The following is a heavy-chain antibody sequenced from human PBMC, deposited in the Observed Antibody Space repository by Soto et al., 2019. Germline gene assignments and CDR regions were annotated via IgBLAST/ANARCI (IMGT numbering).Heavy chain of an antibody. J-gene: IGHJ3*02. CDR3: ARDPRTYYYDSSGISSPPPIRDAFDI. V-gene: IGHV1-69*13. D-gene: IGHD3-22*01. CDR1: GGTFSSYA. CDR2: IIPIFGTA. Sequence: GASVKVSCKASGGTFSSYAISWVRQAPGQGLEWIGRIIPIFGTANYAQKFQGRVTITADESTSTAYMELSSLRSEDTAVYYCARDPRTYYYDSSGISSPPPIRDAFDIWGKGTMVTVSS.